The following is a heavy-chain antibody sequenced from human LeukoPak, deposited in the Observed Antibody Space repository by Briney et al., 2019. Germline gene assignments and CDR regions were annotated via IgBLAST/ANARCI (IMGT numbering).Heavy chain of an antibody. CDR1: GFSFSSYE. D-gene: IGHD3-10*01. Sequence: GGSLRLSCAASGFSFSSYEMNWVRQAPGKGLMWLSRTNEDGSYADYADSVKGRFTISRDNAKNTVYLQMNSLRTEDTAVYFCGRINYNGDYWGRGTLVTVSS. V-gene: IGHV3-74*01. CDR3: GRINYNGDY. J-gene: IGHJ4*02. CDR2: TNEDGSYA.